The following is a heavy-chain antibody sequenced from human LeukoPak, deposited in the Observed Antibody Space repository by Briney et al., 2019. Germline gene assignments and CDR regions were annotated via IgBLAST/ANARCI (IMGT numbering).Heavy chain of an antibody. Sequence: GGSLRLSCAASGFTFSSSTMSWVRQASGKGLEWVSAISNNGGYTYYADSVQGRFTISRDNSKSTLCLQMNSLRAEDTAVCYCAKQLGYCSAGSCYFPYWGQETLVTVSS. CDR1: GFTFSSST. D-gene: IGHD2-15*01. CDR3: AKQLGYCSAGSCYFPY. J-gene: IGHJ4*02. V-gene: IGHV3-23*01. CDR2: ISNNGGYT.